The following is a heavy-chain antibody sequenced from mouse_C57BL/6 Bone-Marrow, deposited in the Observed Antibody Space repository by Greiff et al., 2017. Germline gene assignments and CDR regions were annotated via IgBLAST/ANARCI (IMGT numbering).Heavy chain of an antibody. CDR2: ISNLAYSI. J-gene: IGHJ2*01. V-gene: IGHV5-15*01. Sequence: EVKVVESGGGLVQPGGSLKLSCAASGFTFSDYGMAWVRQAPRKGPEWVAFISNLAYSIYYADTVTGRFTISRENAKNTLYLEMSSLRSEDTAMYYCARLGGYYDFDDWGQGTTLTVSS. CDR3: ARLGGYYDFDD. CDR1: GFTFSDYG. D-gene: IGHD2-3*01.